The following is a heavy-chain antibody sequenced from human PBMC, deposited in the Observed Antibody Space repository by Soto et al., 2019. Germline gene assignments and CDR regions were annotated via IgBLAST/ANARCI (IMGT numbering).Heavy chain of an antibody. D-gene: IGHD3-10*01. CDR1: GFTFSSYA. CDR3: AKDRVSYFDY. CDR2: ISGSGGST. V-gene: IGHV3-23*01. J-gene: IGHJ4*02. Sequence: EVQLLESGGGLVQPGGSLRLSCAASGFTFSSYAMSWVRQAPGKGLEWVSAISGSGGSTYYADSVKGRFAISRDNSKNTRYLQMNSRRAEDTAVYYCAKDRVSYFDYWGQGPLVTVSS.